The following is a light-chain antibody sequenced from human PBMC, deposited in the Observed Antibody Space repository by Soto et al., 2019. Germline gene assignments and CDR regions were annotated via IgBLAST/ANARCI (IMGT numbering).Light chain of an antibody. CDR2: GAS. J-gene: IGKJ4*01. CDR1: LSMSTH. Sequence: EIVMTQSPATLSVSPVERATLACRASLSMSTHLAWYQQKPGQAPRLLLYGASTRDTGIPDRFSGSGSGTDFTLTVSRVEPEDFEVFYCQHYGSLPLTFGGGTKVDIK. V-gene: IGKV3D-15*01. CDR3: QHYGSLPLT.